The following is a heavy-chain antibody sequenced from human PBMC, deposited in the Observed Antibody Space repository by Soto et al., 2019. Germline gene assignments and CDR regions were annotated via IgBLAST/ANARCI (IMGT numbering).Heavy chain of an antibody. CDR1: GFNLRYYG. V-gene: IGHV1-18*01. CDR3: AREYYDTKI. D-gene: IGHD3-22*01. Sequence: QVQLVQSGAEVKKPGASVKLSCKASGFNLRYYGICWLRQAPGQGLEWMGWIRGNSGDTKYAQKLQGRVTLTTDTSTSTAYMELRSLRSDDTAVYYCAREYYDTKIRGQETRVTVSS. J-gene: IGHJ4*02. CDR2: IRGNSGDT.